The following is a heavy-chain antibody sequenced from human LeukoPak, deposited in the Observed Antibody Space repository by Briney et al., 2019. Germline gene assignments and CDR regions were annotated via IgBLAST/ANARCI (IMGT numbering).Heavy chain of an antibody. V-gene: IGHV1-46*01. Sequence: SVKVSCKASGYTFTSYYMHWVRQAPGQGLEWMGIINPSGGSTSYAQKFQGRVTMARDTSTSTVYMELSSLRSEDTAVYYCAREGYCTNGVCSRGNWFDPWGQGTLVTVSS. CDR1: GYTFTSYY. CDR2: INPSGGST. CDR3: AREGYCTNGVCSRGNWFDP. D-gene: IGHD2-8*01. J-gene: IGHJ5*02.